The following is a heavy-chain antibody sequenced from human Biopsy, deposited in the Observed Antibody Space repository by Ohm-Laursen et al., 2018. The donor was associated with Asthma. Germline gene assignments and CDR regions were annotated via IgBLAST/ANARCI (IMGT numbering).Heavy chain of an antibody. D-gene: IGHD1-14*01. Sequence: SLRLSCSAAGFVFRSHAMHWVRQAPGKGLEWVALISSDVREWYADSVKGRFTISRDNSKNSLYLQMNSLRAEDTAVYYCARDGPELPTELDYWGPGTLVTVSS. CDR3: ARDGPELPTELDY. CDR1: GFVFRSHA. V-gene: IGHV3-30*03. CDR2: ISSDVRE. J-gene: IGHJ4*02.